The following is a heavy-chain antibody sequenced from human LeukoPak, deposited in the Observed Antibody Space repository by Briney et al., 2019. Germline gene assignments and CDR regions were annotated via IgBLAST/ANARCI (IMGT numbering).Heavy chain of an antibody. CDR3: AKDRQYGSAAPYYFDY. CDR2: ISGSGGST. Sequence: PGGSLRLSCAASGFTFSSYAMNWVRQAPGKGLEWVSAISGSGGSTYYADSVKGRFTISRDNSKNTLYLQMNSLRAEDTAVYYCAKDRQYGSAAPYYFDYWGQGTLVTVSS. CDR1: GFTFSSYA. D-gene: IGHD3-10*01. V-gene: IGHV3-23*01. J-gene: IGHJ4*02.